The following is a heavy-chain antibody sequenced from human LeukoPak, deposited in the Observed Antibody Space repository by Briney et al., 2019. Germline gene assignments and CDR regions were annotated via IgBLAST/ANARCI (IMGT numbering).Heavy chain of an antibody. CDR1: GFTFSSYW. Sequence: GGSLRLSCAASGFTFSSYWMSWVRQAPGKGLEWVANIKQDGSEKYYVDSVKGRFTISRDNAKNSLYLQMNSLRAEDTAVYYCARDLPTVVTTGFDYSGQGTLVTVSS. V-gene: IGHV3-7*01. D-gene: IGHD4-23*01. J-gene: IGHJ4*02. CDR3: ARDLPTVVTTGFDY. CDR2: IKQDGSEK.